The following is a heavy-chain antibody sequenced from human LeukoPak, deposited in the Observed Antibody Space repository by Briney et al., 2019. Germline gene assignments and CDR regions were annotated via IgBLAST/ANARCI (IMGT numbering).Heavy chain of an antibody. D-gene: IGHD6-13*01. CDR2: IKEDGSNK. V-gene: IGHV3-7*01. CDR1: GFIFSTYW. J-gene: IGHJ6*02. CDR3: AREAAADFYYYYGMDV. Sequence: GGSLRLSCAASGFIFSTYWMSWVRQAPGKGLEWVANIKEDGSNKYYVDSVKGRFTISRDNAKNSLYLQMNSLRAEDTAVYYCAREAAADFYYYYGMDVWGQGTTVTVSS.